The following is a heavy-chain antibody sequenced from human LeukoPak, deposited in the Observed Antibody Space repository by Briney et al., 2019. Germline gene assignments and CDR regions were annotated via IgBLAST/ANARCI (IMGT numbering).Heavy chain of an antibody. J-gene: IGHJ4*02. D-gene: IGHD4-17*01. CDR1: GFTFHDYN. Sequence: GGSLRLSCATSGFTFHDYNMHWVRHAPGKGLEWVSHITWDDGSTYYADSVKGRFTISRDNSKNSLYLQMNSLRTEDTALYYCAKGYGYYFDYWGQGTLVTVSS. V-gene: IGHV3-43*01. CDR3: AKGYGYYFDY. CDR2: ITWDDGST.